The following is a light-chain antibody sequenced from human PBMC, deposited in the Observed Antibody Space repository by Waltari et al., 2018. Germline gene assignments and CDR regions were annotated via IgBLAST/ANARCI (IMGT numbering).Light chain of an antibody. CDR3: AAWDDSLSGPV. V-gene: IGLV1-47*01. Sequence: QSVLTQPPSASGTPGQRVTLPCSGRSSNIGSNYVYWYQQLPGTAPKPLIYRNNQRPSGVPDRFSGSKSGTSASLAISGLRSEDEADYYCAAWDDSLSGPVFGGGTKLTVL. CDR1: SSNIGSNY. J-gene: IGLJ3*02. CDR2: RNN.